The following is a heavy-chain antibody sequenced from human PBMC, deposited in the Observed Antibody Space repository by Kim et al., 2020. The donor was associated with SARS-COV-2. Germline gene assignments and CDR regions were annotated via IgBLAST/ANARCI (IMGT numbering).Heavy chain of an antibody. CDR3: ARVPDRGGYYSSTYWYFDL. Sequence: SETLSLTCSVSGASITSYCWSWIRQPPGKALEWIGYIKYSGSTNYNPSLKSRVTLSVDTSKNQFSLTVNSVTAADTAVYYCARVPDRGGYYSSTYWYFDLWGRGTLVTVSS. CDR1: GASITSYC. V-gene: IGHV4-59*01. J-gene: IGHJ2*01. CDR2: IKYSGST. D-gene: IGHD3-3*01.